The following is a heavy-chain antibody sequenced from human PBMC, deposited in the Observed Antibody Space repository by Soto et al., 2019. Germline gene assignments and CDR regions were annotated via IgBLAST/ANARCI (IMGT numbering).Heavy chain of an antibody. V-gene: IGHV4-39*01. CDR1: GGSISSSSYY. CDR2: IYYSGST. J-gene: IGHJ5*02. CDR3: ARPMRFGELKGQDWFDP. D-gene: IGHD3-10*01. Sequence: SETLSLTCTVSGGSISSSSYYWGWIRQPPGKGLEWIGSIYYSGSTYYNPSLKSRVTISVDTSKNQFSLKLSSVTAADTAVYYCARPMRFGELKGQDWFDPWGQGTLVTVSS.